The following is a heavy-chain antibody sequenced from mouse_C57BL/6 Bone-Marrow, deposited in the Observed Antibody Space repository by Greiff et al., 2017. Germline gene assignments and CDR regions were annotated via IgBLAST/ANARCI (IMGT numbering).Heavy chain of an antibody. D-gene: IGHD1-1*01. J-gene: IGHJ1*03. CDR2: IYPRDGST. V-gene: IGHV1-85*01. CDR1: GYTFTSYD. CDR3: ARDYGSSYWYFDV. Sequence: QVQLQQSGPELVKPGASVKLSCKASGYTFTSYDINWVKQRPGQGLEWIGWIYPRDGSTKSNEKFKGKATLTVVTASSTAYMELHSLTSEDSAVYFCARDYGSSYWYFDVWGTGTTVTVSS.